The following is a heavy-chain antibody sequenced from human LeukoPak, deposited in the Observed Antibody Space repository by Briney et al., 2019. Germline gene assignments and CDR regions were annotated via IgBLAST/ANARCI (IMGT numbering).Heavy chain of an antibody. CDR1: GGTFSSYA. V-gene: IGHV1-69*04. Sequence: ASVKVSCKASGGTFSSYAISWARQAPGQGLEWMGRIIPIFGIANYAQKFQGRVTITADKSTDTAYMEVSSLRSEDTAVYYCARYYYDSSGFSQTFFDYWGQGTLVTVSS. D-gene: IGHD3-22*01. CDR3: ARYYYDSSGFSQTFFDY. CDR2: IIPIFGIA. J-gene: IGHJ4*02.